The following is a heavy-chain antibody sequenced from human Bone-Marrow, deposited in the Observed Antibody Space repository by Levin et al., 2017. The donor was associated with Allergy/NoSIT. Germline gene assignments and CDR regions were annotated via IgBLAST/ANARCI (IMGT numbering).Heavy chain of an antibody. CDR3: ARDEEAGCSSTSCYVSHGDYYYYYGMDV. CDR2: ISYDGSNK. Sequence: SGGSLRLSCAASGFTFSSYAMHWVRQAPGKGLEWVAVISYDGSNKYYADSVKGRFTISRDNSKNTLYLQMNSLRAEDTAVYYCARDEEAGCSSTSCYVSHGDYYYYYGMDVWGQGTTVTVSS. CDR1: GFTFSSYA. V-gene: IGHV3-30-3*01. J-gene: IGHJ6*02. D-gene: IGHD2-2*01.